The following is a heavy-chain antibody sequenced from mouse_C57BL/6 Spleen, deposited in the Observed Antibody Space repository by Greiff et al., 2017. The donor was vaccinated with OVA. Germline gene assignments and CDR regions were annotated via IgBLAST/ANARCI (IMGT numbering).Heavy chain of an antibody. D-gene: IGHD1-1*01. V-gene: IGHV1-80*01. CDR3: ARRDGSSYSWYFDV. J-gene: IGHJ1*03. Sequence: QVQLQQSGAELVKPGASVKISCKASGYAFSSYWMNWVKQRPGKGLEWIGQLYPGDGDTNYNGKFKGKATLTADKSSSTAYMQLSSLTSEDSAVYFCARRDGSSYSWYFDVWGTGTTVTVSS. CDR1: GYAFSSYW. CDR2: LYPGDGDT.